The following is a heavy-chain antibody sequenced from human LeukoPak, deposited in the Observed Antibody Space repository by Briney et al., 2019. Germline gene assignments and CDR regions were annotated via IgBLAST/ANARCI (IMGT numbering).Heavy chain of an antibody. CDR3: ARVAKLHSSGLPRDY. J-gene: IGHJ4*02. V-gene: IGHV3-48*01. CDR2: ISSSSSTI. D-gene: IGHD5-12*01. CDR1: GFTFSSYS. Sequence: GGSLRLSCAASGFTFSSYSMNWVRQAPGKGLEWVSYISSSSSTIYYADSVKGRFTISRDNAKNSLYLQMNSLRAEDTAVYYCARVAKLHSSGLPRDYWGQGTLVTVSS.